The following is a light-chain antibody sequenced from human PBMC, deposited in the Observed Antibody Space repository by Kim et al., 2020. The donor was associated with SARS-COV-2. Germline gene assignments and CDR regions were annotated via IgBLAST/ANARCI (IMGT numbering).Light chain of an antibody. V-gene: IGKV1-5*01. CDR3: QQDNSYWT. Sequence: SPSVGDRVTITCRASQSIRSWLAWYQQKPGKAPKLLIYDASSLESGVPSRFSGSGSGTEFTLTISSLQPDDFATYYCQQDNSYWTFGQGTKVDIK. CDR1: QSIRSW. CDR2: DAS. J-gene: IGKJ1*01.